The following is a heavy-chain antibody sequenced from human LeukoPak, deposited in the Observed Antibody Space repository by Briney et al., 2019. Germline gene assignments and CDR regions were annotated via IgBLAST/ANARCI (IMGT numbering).Heavy chain of an antibody. Sequence: GGSLRLSCVVSGFSIDTYALTWVRQGPGKGLEWVSAMSSTGGSYYADSVKGRFTISRDISKNTLYLQMNSLRAEDTAVYYCAKDLKGQWLASDYWGQGSLVTVSS. J-gene: IGHJ4*02. D-gene: IGHD6-19*01. V-gene: IGHV3-23*01. CDR3: AKDLKGQWLASDY. CDR2: MSSTGGS. CDR1: GFSIDTYA.